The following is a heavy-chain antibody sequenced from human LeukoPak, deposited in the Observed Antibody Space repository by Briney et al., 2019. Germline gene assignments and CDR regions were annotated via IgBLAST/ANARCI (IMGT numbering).Heavy chain of an antibody. CDR1: GFSFTNFW. Sequence: PGGSLRLSCAVSGFSFTNFWMSWVRQAPGKGLEWVSYISSSSSTIYYADSVKGRFTISRDNAKISLYLQMNSLRAEDTAVYYCATAPLYCSSTSCYPLYAFDIWGQGIMVTVSS. CDR3: ATAPLYCSSTSCYPLYAFDI. D-gene: IGHD2-2*01. J-gene: IGHJ3*02. CDR2: ISSSSSTI. V-gene: IGHV3-48*01.